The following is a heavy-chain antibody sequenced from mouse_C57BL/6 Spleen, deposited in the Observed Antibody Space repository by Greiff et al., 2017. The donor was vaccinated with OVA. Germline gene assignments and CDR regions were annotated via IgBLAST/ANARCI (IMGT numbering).Heavy chain of an antibody. CDR2: IWSGGST. CDR1: GFSLTSYG. Sequence: VQLQQSGPGLVQPSQSLSITCTVSGFSLTSYGVHWVRQSPGKGLEWLGVIWSGGSTDYNAAFISRLSISKDNTKSQVFFKMNSLQADDTAIYYCALYDYDGWGFADWGQGTLVTVSA. J-gene: IGHJ3*01. CDR3: ALYDYDGWGFAD. D-gene: IGHD2-4*01. V-gene: IGHV2-2*01.